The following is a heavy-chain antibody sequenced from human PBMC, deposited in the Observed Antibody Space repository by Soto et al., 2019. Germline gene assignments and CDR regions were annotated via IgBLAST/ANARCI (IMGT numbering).Heavy chain of an antibody. J-gene: IGHJ4*02. V-gene: IGHV4-4*02. Sequence: SETLSLTCAASGGSISSSNWWSWVRQPPGKGLEWIGEIYYSGNTYYNPSLNSRVTISVDTSKNQFSLKLSSVTAADTAVYYCARLIYSSGWYADYWGQGTLVTVSS. CDR1: GGSISSSNW. D-gene: IGHD6-19*01. CDR2: IYYSGNT. CDR3: ARLIYSSGWYADY.